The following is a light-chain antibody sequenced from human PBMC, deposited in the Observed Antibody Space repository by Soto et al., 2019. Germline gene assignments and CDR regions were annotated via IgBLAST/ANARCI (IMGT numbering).Light chain of an antibody. J-gene: IGKJ1*01. CDR2: DAS. CDR1: QNINNW. CDR3: XXXXT. Sequence: DIQMTQSPSTLSASIGDRVTITCRASQNINNWIAWYQQKPGKAPKFLIYDASTLESGVPSRFSGSGFGTEFSLTISSLQPXXXXXYXXXXXXTXGQGTKVDIK. V-gene: IGKV1-5*01.